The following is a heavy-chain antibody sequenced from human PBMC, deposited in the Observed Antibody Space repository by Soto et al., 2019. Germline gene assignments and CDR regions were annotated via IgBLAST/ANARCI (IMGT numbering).Heavy chain of an antibody. V-gene: IGHV1-69*12. CDR1: GGTFNSHT. D-gene: IGHD2-2*01. CDR3: AGEGVTSSMSLPWMGYHYYGLDV. CDR2: IMPMFGVT. Sequence: QVQLVQSGAEVKKPGSSVKVSCRAPGGTFNSHTISWVRQAPGQGLEWMGGIMPMFGVTNYARKFQGRLTMTANESTTTAYMEVSGRTPEDTAVYYCAGEGVTSSMSLPWMGYHYYGLDVWGQGTTVIVSS. J-gene: IGHJ6*02.